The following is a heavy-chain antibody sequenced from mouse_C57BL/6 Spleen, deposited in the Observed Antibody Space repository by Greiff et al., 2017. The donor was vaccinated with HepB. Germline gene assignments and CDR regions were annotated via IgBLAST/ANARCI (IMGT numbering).Heavy chain of an antibody. V-gene: IGHV3-5*01. CDR3: ARGGLRRKGTYYAMDY. CDR2: IYYSGTI. CDR1: GISITTGNYR. J-gene: IGHJ4*01. Sequence: EVQGVESGPGLVKPSQTVFLTCTVTGISITTGNYRWSWIRQFPGNKLEWIGYIYYSGTITYNPSLTSRTTITRDTPKNQFFLEMNSLTAEDTATYYCARGGLRRKGTYYAMDYWGQGTSVTVSS. D-gene: IGHD2-4*01.